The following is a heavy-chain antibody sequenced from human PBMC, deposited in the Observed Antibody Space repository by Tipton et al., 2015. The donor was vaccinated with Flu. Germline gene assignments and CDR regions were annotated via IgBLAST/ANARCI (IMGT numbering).Heavy chain of an antibody. V-gene: IGHV1-46*01. CDR2: INPSGGST. Sequence: QLVQSGAEVKKPGASLKVSYKASGHTFTSYYMHWVRQAPGQGLEWMGIINPSGGSTSYAQKFQGRVTMTRDTSTRTVYMELSSLRSEDTAVYYCARGAVLTYYYDSSGPFGYWGQGTLVTVSS. J-gene: IGHJ4*02. CDR1: GHTFTSYY. D-gene: IGHD3-22*01. CDR3: ARGAVLTYYYDSSGPFGY.